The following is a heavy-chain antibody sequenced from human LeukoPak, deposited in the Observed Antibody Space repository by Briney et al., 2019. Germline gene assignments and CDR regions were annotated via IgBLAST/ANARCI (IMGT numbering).Heavy chain of an antibody. Sequence: PGGSLRLSCAASGFTFNDYSMNWVRQAPGKGPEWVSSISSGSDHIYYADSVKGRFIISRDNAKNSIYLQMNSLRAEDAAVYYCAKDLKVLTAYYPYGMDVWGQGTTVSVSS. CDR3: AKDLKVLTAYYPYGMDV. CDR1: GFTFNDYS. J-gene: IGHJ6*02. V-gene: IGHV3-21*01. D-gene: IGHD2-8*01. CDR2: ISSGSDHI.